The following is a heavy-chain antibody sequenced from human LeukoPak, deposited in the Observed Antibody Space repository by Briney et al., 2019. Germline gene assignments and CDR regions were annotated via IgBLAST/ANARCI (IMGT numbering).Heavy chain of an antibody. Sequence: PGGSLRLSCAASGFIFNSYWMNWLRQAPGKGLEWVANVDQDGSEKYYVGSVKGRFTISRDNAKNSLYLQTNSLRVEDTAVYYCARGWASSRRKAFDIWGQGTMVTVSS. CDR1: GFIFNSYW. CDR2: VDQDGSEK. J-gene: IGHJ3*02. CDR3: ARGWASSRRKAFDI. V-gene: IGHV3-7*03. D-gene: IGHD3-16*01.